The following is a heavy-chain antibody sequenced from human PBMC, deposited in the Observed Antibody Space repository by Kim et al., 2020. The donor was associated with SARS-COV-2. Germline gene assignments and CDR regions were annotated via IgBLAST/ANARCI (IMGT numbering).Heavy chain of an antibody. Sequence: ASVKVSCKASGYTFTSYDINWVRQATGQGLEWMGWMNPNSGNTGYAQKFQGRVTMTRNTSISTAYMELSSLRSEDTAVYYCASFVRGVTSHYYYGMDVWGQGTTVTVSS. V-gene: IGHV1-8*01. CDR3: ASFVRGVTSHYYYGMDV. J-gene: IGHJ6*02. CDR2: MNPNSGNT. CDR1: GYTFTSYD. D-gene: IGHD3-10*01.